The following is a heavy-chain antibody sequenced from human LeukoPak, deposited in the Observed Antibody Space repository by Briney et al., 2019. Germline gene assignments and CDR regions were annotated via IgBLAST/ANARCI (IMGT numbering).Heavy chain of an antibody. CDR3: ARGGDYGDYPDY. Sequence: PWASVKLSCNASGGTFSSYSISWVRQAPGQGLEWMGRIIPIYGTANYAQKFQGSVTMTTDESTSTAYMELSSLRSEDSAVYYCARGGDYGDYPDYWGQGTLVTVSS. CDR2: IIPIYGTA. J-gene: IGHJ4*02. D-gene: IGHD4-17*01. V-gene: IGHV1-69*05. CDR1: GGTFSSYS.